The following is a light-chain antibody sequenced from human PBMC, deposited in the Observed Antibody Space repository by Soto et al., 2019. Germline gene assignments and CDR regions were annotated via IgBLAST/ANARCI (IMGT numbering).Light chain of an antibody. CDR2: SNN. J-gene: IGLJ1*01. Sequence: QSALTQPPSASGTPGQRVTFSCYGSSSNIGSNTVNWYQQLPGTAPKLLIYSNNQRPSGVPDRFSGSKSGTSASLAISGLQSEDEADYYCAAWDDSLNGYVFGTGTKVTVL. CDR1: SSNIGSNT. V-gene: IGLV1-44*01. CDR3: AAWDDSLNGYV.